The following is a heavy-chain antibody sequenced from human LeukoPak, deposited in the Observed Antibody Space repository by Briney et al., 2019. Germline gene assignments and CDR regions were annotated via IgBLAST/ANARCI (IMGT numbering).Heavy chain of an antibody. D-gene: IGHD6-19*01. V-gene: IGHV4-59*01. J-gene: IGHJ4*02. CDR2: IYNSGSA. Sequence: SETLSLTCTVSGGSSSAYYYTWIRQPPGKGLEWIGLIYNSGSANYNPSLKGRVIISADTSKNQFSLKLTSVTAADTAVYYCAREFSDWGQGTLVTVSS. CDR1: GGSSSAYY. CDR3: AREFSD.